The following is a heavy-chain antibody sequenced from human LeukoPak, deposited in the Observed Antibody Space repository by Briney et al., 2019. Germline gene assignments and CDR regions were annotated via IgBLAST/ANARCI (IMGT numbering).Heavy chain of an antibody. J-gene: IGHJ4*02. CDR2: IYTSGST. Sequence: SETLSLTCTVSGGSISSYYWSWIRQPAGKGLEWIGRIYTSGSTNYNPSLKSRVTMSVDTSKNQFFLKLSSVTAADTAVYYCARDPRSAAGKVGYFDYWGQGTLVTVSS. CDR3: ARDPRSAAGKVGYFDY. V-gene: IGHV4-4*07. D-gene: IGHD6-13*01. CDR1: GGSISSYY.